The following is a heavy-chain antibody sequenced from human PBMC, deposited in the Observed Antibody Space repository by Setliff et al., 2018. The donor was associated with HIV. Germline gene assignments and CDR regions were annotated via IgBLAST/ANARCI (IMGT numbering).Heavy chain of an antibody. D-gene: IGHD4-17*01. V-gene: IGHV4-59*08. CDR1: GGSITGYY. J-gene: IGHJ4*02. CDR2: IYYSGNT. CDR3: ASSPAWRSDYGLHTFDY. Sequence: SETLSLTCTVSGGSITGYYWSWIRQPPGKGLEWIGWIYYSGNTRYNPSLKSRVTISLDTSKNRFSLQLSSVTAADTAIYYCASSPAWRSDYGLHTFDYWGQGTLVTVSS.